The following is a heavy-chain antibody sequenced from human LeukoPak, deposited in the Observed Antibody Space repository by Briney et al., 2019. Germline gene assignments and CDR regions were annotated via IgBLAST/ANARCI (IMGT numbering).Heavy chain of an antibody. D-gene: IGHD1-14*01. Sequence: SETLSLTCAVYGGSFSGYYWICSLQPPAKGVEGSGEINYSGSNNYNPSLKSRVTISVDTSKNQSSLKLSSVTAADTAVYYCARGSRTFGYWGQGTLVTVS. CDR2: INYSGSN. CDR3: ARGSRTFGY. V-gene: IGHV4-34*01. J-gene: IGHJ4*02. CDR1: GGSFSGYY.